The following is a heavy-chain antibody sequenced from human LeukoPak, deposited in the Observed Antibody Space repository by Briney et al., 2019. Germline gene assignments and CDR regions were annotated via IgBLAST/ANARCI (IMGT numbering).Heavy chain of an antibody. J-gene: IGHJ5*02. CDR1: GFTFSSYW. CDR2: INPDGTST. CDR3: ARDAGNCGGDCPRWFDP. Sequence: PGGSLRLSCAAPGFTFSSYWMHWVRQAPGKGLVWVSRINPDGTSTNYADSVKGRFTISRDNAKNTVDLQMNSLRGEDTAVYYCARDAGNCGGDCPRWFDPWGQGTLVTVSS. D-gene: IGHD2-21*02. V-gene: IGHV3-74*01.